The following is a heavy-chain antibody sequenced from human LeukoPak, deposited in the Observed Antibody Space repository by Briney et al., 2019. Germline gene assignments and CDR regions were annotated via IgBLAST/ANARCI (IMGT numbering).Heavy chain of an antibody. CDR2: IKSKTDGGTT. Sequence: PGGSLRLSCAASGFTFSSYGMHWVRQAPGKGLEWVGRIKSKTDGGTTDYAAPVKGRFTISRDDSKNTLYLQMNSLKTEDTAVYYCTTEDHIFRRSSGYSVGAFDIWGQGTMVTVSS. CDR1: GFTFSSYG. D-gene: IGHD3-22*01. J-gene: IGHJ3*02. V-gene: IGHV3-15*01. CDR3: TTEDHIFRRSSGYSVGAFDI.